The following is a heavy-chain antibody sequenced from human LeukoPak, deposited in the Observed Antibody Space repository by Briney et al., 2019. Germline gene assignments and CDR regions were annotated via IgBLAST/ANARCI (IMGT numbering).Heavy chain of an antibody. D-gene: IGHD2-2*02. CDR2: IRYDGSNK. CDR1: GFTFSSYG. CDR3: AKEKAKYCSSTSCYTVFDY. V-gene: IGHV3-30*02. J-gene: IGHJ4*02. Sequence: PGGSLRLSCAASGFTFSSYGMHWVRQAPGKGLEWVAFIRYDGSNKYYADSVKGRFTISRDNSKNTLYLQMNSLRAEDTAVYYCAKEKAKYCSSTSCYTVFDYWGQGTLVTVSS.